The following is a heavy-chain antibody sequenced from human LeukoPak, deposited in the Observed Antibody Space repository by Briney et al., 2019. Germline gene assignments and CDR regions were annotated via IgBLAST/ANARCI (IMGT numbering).Heavy chain of an antibody. CDR3: AKDGASTYFDY. D-gene: IGHD4/OR15-4a*01. CDR1: GFTFSSYG. J-gene: IGHJ4*02. Sequence: GGSLRLSCAASGFTFSSYGMHWVRQAPGKGLEWVAVIWYDGSNKYYADSVKGRFTISRDNSKNTLYLQMNSLRAEDTAMYYCAKDGASTYFDYWGQGTLVTVSS. CDR2: IWYDGSNK. V-gene: IGHV3-33*06.